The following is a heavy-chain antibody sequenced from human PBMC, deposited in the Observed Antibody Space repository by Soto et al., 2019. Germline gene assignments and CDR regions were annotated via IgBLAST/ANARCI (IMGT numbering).Heavy chain of an antibody. J-gene: IGHJ5*02. D-gene: IGHD3-3*01. V-gene: IGHV4-34*01. CDR2: INHAGTT. CDR3: ATGGLFSS. CDR1: GEYFSANY. Sequence: QVQLQQWGAGLLKPSETLSLTCDISGEYFSANYWSWIRQTPGKGMEWHGEINHAGTTDYNPSVEDRIIISADASKNQFSLKLTSVTAMDTAVYYCATGGLFSSWGQGTLVTVSS.